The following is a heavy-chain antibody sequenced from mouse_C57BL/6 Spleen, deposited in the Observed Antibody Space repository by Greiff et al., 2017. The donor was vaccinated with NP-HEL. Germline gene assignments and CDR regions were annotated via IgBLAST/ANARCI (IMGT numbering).Heavy chain of an antibody. CDR1: GFTFSSYA. V-gene: IGHV5-4*03. J-gene: IGHJ4*01. Sequence: VMLVESGGGLVKPGGSLKLSCAASGFTFSSYAMSWVRQTPEKRLEWVATISDGGSYTYYPDNVKGRFTISRDNAKNNLYLQMSHLKSEDTAMYYCARGGEAMDYWGQGTSVTVSS. CDR3: ARGGEAMDY. CDR2: ISDGGSYT.